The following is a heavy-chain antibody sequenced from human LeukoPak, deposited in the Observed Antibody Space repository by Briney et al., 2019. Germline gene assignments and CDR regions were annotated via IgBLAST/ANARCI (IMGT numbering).Heavy chain of an antibody. CDR1: GFTVSSNY. CDR2: IYSGGGT. CDR3: AKGPGSWYFQH. Sequence: PGGSLRLSCAASGFTVSSNYMTWVRQAPGKGLEWVSVIYSGGGTYYAGSVKGRFTISRDNSKNTLYLQMNSLRAEDTAVYYCAKGPGSWYFQHWGQGTLVTVSS. D-gene: IGHD6-13*01. V-gene: IGHV3-66*01. J-gene: IGHJ1*01.